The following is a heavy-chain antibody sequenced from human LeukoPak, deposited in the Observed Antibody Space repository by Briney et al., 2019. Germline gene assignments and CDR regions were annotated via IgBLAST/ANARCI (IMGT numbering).Heavy chain of an antibody. J-gene: IGHJ4*01. CDR1: GFTFSNSA. CDR2: LSGSGITT. CDR3: AKGIYSSGWSYFDY. V-gene: IGHV3-23*01. D-gene: IGHD6-19*01. Sequence: GGSLRLSCAASGFTFSNSAMSWVHQAPGKGLEWVSTLSGSGITTYYADSVKGRFTISRHNSKNTLYLPMNGLRAEDAAVYYCAKGIYSSGWSYFDYWGHGTLVTVSS.